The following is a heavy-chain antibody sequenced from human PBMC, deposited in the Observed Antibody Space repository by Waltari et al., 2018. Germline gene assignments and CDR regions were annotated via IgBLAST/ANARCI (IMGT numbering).Heavy chain of an antibody. CDR3: AKDLGSQYFDWLLSGMDV. CDR1: GFTFSSSA. J-gene: IGHJ6*02. V-gene: IGHV3-23*01. Sequence: EVQLLESGGGLVQPGGSLRLSCAASGFTFSSSAMSWVRQAPGQGLEWVSAISGSGGSTYYADSVKGRFTISRDNSKNTLYLQMNSLRAEDTAVYYCAKDLGSQYFDWLLSGMDVWGQGTTVTVSS. D-gene: IGHD3-9*01. CDR2: ISGSGGST.